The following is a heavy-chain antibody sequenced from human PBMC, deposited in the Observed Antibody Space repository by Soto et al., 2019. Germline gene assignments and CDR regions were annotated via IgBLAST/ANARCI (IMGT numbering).Heavy chain of an antibody. CDR3: AKDLGGHEYGDYRWFDP. V-gene: IGHV3-23*01. CDR1: GFTFSSYA. CDR2: ISGSGGST. Sequence: GGSLRLSCAASGFTFSSYAMSWVRQAPGKGLEWVSAISGSGGSTYYADSVKGRFTISRDNSKNTLYLQMNSLRAEDTAVYYCAKDLGGHEYGDYRWFDPWGQGTLVTVSS. D-gene: IGHD4-17*01. J-gene: IGHJ5*02.